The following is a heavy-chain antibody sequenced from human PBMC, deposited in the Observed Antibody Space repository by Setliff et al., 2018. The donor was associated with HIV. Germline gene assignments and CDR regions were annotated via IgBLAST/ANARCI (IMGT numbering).Heavy chain of an antibody. CDR2: IHSPGTV. V-gene: IGHV4-39*07. Sequence: SETLSLTCSVTGAPTSRDNYFWGWIRQPPGKGLEWIANIHSPGTVYYNPSLRSRVTISVDTSQSRFSLELTSVTAADTAVYYCARGDDSSGYYLHYFDYWGQGTLVTVSS. D-gene: IGHD3-22*01. CDR1: GAPTSRDNYF. J-gene: IGHJ4*02. CDR3: ARGDDSSGYYLHYFDY.